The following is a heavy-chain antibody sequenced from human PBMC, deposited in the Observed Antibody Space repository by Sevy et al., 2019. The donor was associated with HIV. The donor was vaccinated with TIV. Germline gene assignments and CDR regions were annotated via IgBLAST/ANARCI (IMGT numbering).Heavy chain of an antibody. CDR1: GGTSRNYA. CDR2: IIPIFGTT. J-gene: IGHJ4*02. D-gene: IGHD1-7*01. V-gene: IGHV1-69*13. Sequence: ASVKVSCKASGGTSRNYAINWVRQAPGQGLEWMGAIIPIFGTTNYAQKFQGRLTITADGSTNTDYMELSSLRSEDTAIYYCAKSGGYNWNYFYFDYWGQGALVTVSS. CDR3: AKSGGYNWNYFYFDY.